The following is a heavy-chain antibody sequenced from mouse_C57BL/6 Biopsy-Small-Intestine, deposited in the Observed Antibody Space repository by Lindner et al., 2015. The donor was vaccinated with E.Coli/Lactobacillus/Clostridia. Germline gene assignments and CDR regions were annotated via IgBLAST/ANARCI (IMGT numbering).Heavy chain of an antibody. CDR3: ARGAYYRYEGYAMDY. CDR1: GYTFTDYN. V-gene: IGHV1-34*02. D-gene: IGHD2-14*01. Sequence: VQLQESGPELVKPGASVKISCKASGYTFTDYNMDWVKQSHGKSLECIGYIYPNNGGTGYNQKFKSKATLTVDKSSSTAYMELHSLTSEDSAVYYCARGAYYRYEGYAMDYWGQGTSVTVSS. J-gene: IGHJ4*01. CDR2: IYPNNGGT.